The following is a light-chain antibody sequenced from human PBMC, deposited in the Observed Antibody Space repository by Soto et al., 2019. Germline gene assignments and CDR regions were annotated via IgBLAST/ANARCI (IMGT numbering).Light chain of an antibody. CDR2: KAS. CDR1: QSVSSW. Sequence: DIQMTQSPSTLPASVGDRVTITCRARQSVSSWLAWYQQKPGKAPKLLIFKASSLDSRVPSRFSGRGSGTEFTLTISSLLPDDVATYFCQQYNSYPWTFGQGTKVEIK. V-gene: IGKV1-5*03. J-gene: IGKJ1*01. CDR3: QQYNSYPWT.